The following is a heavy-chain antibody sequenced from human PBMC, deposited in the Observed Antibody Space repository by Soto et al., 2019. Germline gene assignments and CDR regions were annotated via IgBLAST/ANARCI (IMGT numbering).Heavy chain of an antibody. D-gene: IGHD6-13*01. J-gene: IGHJ4*02. V-gene: IGHV2-5*02. CDR2: IYWDDDK. CDR3: AYKTPQQLAKGKEFGY. CDR1: GFSLSTSGVG. Sequence: QITLKESGPTLVKPTQTLTLTCTFSGFSLSTSGVGVGWIRQPPGKALEWLALIYWDDDKRYNPSLKSRLTITKDTSKNQVVLTMTNMDPVDTATYYCAYKTPQQLAKGKEFGYWGQGTLVTVSS.